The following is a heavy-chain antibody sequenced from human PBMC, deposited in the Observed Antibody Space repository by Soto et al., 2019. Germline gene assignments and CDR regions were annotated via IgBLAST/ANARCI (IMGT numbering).Heavy chain of an antibody. CDR2: ISYDGSNK. CDR3: AKDTKDY. V-gene: IGHV3-30*18. Sequence: QVQLVESGGGVVQPGRSLRLSCAASGFTFSSYGMHWVRQAPGKGLEWVAVISYDGSNKYYADSVKGRFTISRDNSKNTLYLQKNSLRAEDTAVYYCAKDTKDYWGQGTLVTVSS. J-gene: IGHJ4*02. D-gene: IGHD3-3*01. CDR1: GFTFSSYG.